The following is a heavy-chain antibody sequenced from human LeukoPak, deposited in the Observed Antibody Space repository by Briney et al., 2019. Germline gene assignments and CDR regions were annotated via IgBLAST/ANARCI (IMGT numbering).Heavy chain of an antibody. Sequence: GASVKVSCKASGYTFTGYYMHWVRQAPGQGLEWMGRINPNSGGTNHAQKFQGRVTMTRDTSISTAYMELSRLRSDDTAVYYCARDTAMVYYFDYWGQGTLVTVSS. CDR2: INPNSGGT. V-gene: IGHV1-2*06. CDR1: GYTFTGYY. CDR3: ARDTAMVYYFDY. D-gene: IGHD5-18*01. J-gene: IGHJ4*02.